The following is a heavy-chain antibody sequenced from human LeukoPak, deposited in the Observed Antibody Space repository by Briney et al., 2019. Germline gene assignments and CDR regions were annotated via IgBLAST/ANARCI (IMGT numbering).Heavy chain of an antibody. Sequence: GGSLRLSCAASGFPFSTYWMAWVRQAPGKGLDWVANIRKDGGAKFYAASVKGRFVISRDNANNSLYLQMNNLRDEDKAVYYCASSHDSSGNDWGQGTLVSV. J-gene: IGHJ4*02. D-gene: IGHD3-22*01. CDR3: ASSHDSSGND. CDR2: IRKDGGAK. CDR1: GFPFSTYW. V-gene: IGHV3-7*01.